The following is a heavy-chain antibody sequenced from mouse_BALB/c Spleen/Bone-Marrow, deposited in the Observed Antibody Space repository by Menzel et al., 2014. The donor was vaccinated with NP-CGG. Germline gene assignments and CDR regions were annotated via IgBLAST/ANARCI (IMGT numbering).Heavy chain of an antibody. CDR1: GYSFTSYW. V-gene: IGHV1-5*01. Sequence: EVQLVESGTVLARPGASVKMSCKASGYSFTSYWMYWIKQRPGQGLEWIGAIYPGNSGTSYNQNFKGKARLTAVTSAGTAYMELSSLTNEDSAVYYCTRSITTAVEFDYWGQGTSLTVSS. J-gene: IGHJ2*03. CDR2: IYPGNSGT. D-gene: IGHD1-1*01. CDR3: TRSITTAVEFDY.